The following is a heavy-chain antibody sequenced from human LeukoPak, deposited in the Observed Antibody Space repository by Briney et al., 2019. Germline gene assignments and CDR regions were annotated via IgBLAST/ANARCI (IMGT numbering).Heavy chain of an antibody. V-gene: IGHV4-39*01. CDR3: ARLKSMVYGFDY. D-gene: IGHD2-8*01. CDR1: GGSISSSSYF. J-gene: IGHJ4*02. CDR2: ISFTGST. Sequence: SSETLSLTCTVSGGSISSSSYFWGWIRQPPGKGLEWIGSISFTGSTYYNSSLKSRVTLSGDTAKNQFSLKLSSVTAADTAVYYCARLKSMVYGFDYWGQGTLVTVSS.